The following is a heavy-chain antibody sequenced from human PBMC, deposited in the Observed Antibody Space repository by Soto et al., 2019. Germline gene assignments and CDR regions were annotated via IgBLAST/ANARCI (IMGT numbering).Heavy chain of an antibody. J-gene: IGHJ4*02. CDR1: GFTFSSYA. V-gene: IGHV3-23*01. Sequence: EVQLLESGGGLVQPGGSLRLSCAASGFTFSSYAMSWVRQAPGKGLEWVSAISGSGGSTYYADSVKGRFTISRDNSKNTLYLKMNSLRAEDTAVYYCAKLDDVVVVAATGILDYWGQGTLVTVSS. CDR3: AKLDDVVVVAATGILDY. CDR2: ISGSGGST. D-gene: IGHD2-15*01.